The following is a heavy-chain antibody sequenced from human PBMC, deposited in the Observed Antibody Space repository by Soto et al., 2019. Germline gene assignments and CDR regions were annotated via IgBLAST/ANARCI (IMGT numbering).Heavy chain of an antibody. V-gene: IGHV3-30*18. J-gene: IGHJ6*02. CDR1: GFTFSSYG. CDR3: AKDLVGAILTYGMDV. CDR2: ISYDGSNK. D-gene: IGHD1-26*01. Sequence: QVQLVESGGGVVQPGRSLRLSCAASGFTFSSYGMHWVRQAPGKGLEWVAVISYDGSNKYYADSVKGRFTISRDNSKNTLYLQMNSLRAEDTAVYYCAKDLVGAILTYGMDVWGQGTTVTVSS.